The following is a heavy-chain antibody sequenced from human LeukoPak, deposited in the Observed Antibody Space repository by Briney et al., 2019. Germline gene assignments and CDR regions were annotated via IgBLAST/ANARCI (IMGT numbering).Heavy chain of an antibody. V-gene: IGHV1-2*02. CDR2: INPKSGDT. CDR3: ARLPDY. J-gene: IGHJ4*02. Sequence: ASVKVSCKTFGYTFTGYFMHWVRQAPGQGLEWMGCINPKSGDTYYAQNFQGRVTMTRDTSISTAYMELSSLRSNDTAVYYCARLPDYWGQGTLVTVSS. CDR1: GYTFTGYF.